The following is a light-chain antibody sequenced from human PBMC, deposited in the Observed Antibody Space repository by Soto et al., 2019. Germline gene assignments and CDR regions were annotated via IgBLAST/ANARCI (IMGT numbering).Light chain of an antibody. V-gene: IGLV2-14*01. CDR3: SSYTSSSTQV. CDR2: EVS. CDR1: SSDVVGYNY. Sequence: QSVLTQPASVSGSPGQSITISCTGTSSDVVGYNYVSWYQQHPGKAPKLMIYEVSNRPSGVSNRFSGSKSGNTASLTISGLQAEDEADYYCSSYTSSSTQVFGTGTKLTVL. J-gene: IGLJ1*01.